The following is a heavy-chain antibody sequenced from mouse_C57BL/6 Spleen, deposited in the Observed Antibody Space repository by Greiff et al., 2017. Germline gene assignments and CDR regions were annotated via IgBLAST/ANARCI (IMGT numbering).Heavy chain of an antibody. CDR1: GYTFTNYW. Sequence: VQLQQSGAELVRPGTSVKMSCKASGYTFTNYWIGWATRRPGHGLEWIGDIYPGGGYTNYNEKFKGKATLTADKSSSTAYMQFSSLTSEDSAIYYCARGYDGYSFDYWCQGTTLTVSS. CDR2: IYPGGGYT. J-gene: IGHJ2*01. V-gene: IGHV1-63*01. CDR3: ARGYDGYSFDY. D-gene: IGHD2-3*01.